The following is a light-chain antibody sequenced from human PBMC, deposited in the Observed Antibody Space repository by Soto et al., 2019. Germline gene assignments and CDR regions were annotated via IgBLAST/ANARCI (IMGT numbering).Light chain of an antibody. CDR2: EVS. Sequence: QSVLTQPASVSGSPGQPITISCTGTSSDVGGYNYVSWYQQHPGKAPKLMIYEVSNRLSGVSNRFSGSKSGNTASLTISGLQAEDEADYYCSSYTSSSTPYVFGTGTKVTVL. V-gene: IGLV2-14*01. J-gene: IGLJ1*01. CDR1: SSDVGGYNY. CDR3: SSYTSSSTPYV.